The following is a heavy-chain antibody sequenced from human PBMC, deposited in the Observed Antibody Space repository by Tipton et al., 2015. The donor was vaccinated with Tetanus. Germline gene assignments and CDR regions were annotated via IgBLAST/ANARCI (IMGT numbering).Heavy chain of an antibody. D-gene: IGHD3-9*01. CDR2: IYPGDSDT. CDR1: GYRFSSYW. V-gene: IGHV5-51*01. CDR3: AKGDPGNFDS. Sequence: VQLVQSGAEVKEAGESLRISCKASGYRFSSYWIAWVRQMPGKGLEWVGLIYPGDSDTKISPSFRGQVTFSVDKSITTAYLQWSGRKAADTAIYYCAKGDPGNFDSWGQGTQVIVSS. J-gene: IGHJ4*02.